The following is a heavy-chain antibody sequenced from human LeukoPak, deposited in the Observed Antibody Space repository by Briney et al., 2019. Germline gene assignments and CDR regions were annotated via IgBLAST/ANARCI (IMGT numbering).Heavy chain of an antibody. V-gene: IGHV3-30*02. D-gene: IGHD2-2*01. J-gene: IGHJ4*02. CDR2: IQYDGSNK. Sequence: GGSLRLSCAASGFDFSSYGMHWVRQAPGKGLEWVTFIQYDGSNKNYADSVKGRFTISRDNSKKTLYLQMNSLRAEDTAVYYCAKEGIVVVPAAPDYWGQGTLVTVSS. CDR1: GFDFSSYG. CDR3: AKEGIVVVPAAPDY.